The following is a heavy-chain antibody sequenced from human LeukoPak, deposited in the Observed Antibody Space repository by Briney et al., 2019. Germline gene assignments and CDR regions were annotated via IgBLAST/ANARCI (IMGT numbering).Heavy chain of an antibody. CDR2: ISSSSSYI. V-gene: IGHV3-21*01. Sequence: GGSLRLSCAASGFTFSSYSMNWVRQAPGKGLEWVSSISSSSSYIYYADSVKGRFTISRDNAKNSLYLQMNSLRAEDTAVYYCARAHPYCSGGSCYSDYWGQGTLVTVSS. CDR1: GFTFSSYS. D-gene: IGHD2-15*01. J-gene: IGHJ4*02. CDR3: ARAHPYCSGGSCYSDY.